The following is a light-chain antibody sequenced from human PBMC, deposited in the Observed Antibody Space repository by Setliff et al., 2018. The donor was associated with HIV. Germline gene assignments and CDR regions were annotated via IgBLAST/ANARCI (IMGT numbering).Light chain of an antibody. Sequence: QSVLTQPPSASGTPGQRVTISCSGSSSNIGSNTVNWYQQLPGTAPTLLIYNNNQRPSGVPDRFSGSKSGTSASLAISGLQSEDEADYYCAAWDDSLNGVVFGGGTK. CDR3: AAWDDSLNGVV. J-gene: IGLJ2*01. CDR2: NNN. CDR1: SSNIGSNT. V-gene: IGLV1-44*01.